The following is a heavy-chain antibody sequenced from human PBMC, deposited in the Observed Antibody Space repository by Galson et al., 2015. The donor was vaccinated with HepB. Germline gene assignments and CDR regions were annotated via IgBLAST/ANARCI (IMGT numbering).Heavy chain of an antibody. CDR2: IIPIFGTA. D-gene: IGHD1-26*01. Sequence: SVKVSCKASGGTFSSYAISWVRQAPGQGLEWMGGIIPIFGTANYAQKFQGRVTITADESTSTAYMELSSLRSEDTAVYYCAAFRESPEVGATLGLGDYWGQGTLVTVSS. J-gene: IGHJ4*02. CDR1: GGTFSSYA. V-gene: IGHV1-69*13. CDR3: AAFRESPEVGATLGLGDY.